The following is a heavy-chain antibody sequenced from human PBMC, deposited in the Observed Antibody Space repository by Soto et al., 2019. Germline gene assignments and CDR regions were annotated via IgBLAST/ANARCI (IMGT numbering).Heavy chain of an antibody. V-gene: IGHV3-33*01. D-gene: IGHD3-22*01. CDR2: IWYDGSNK. J-gene: IGHJ1*01. Sequence: PGGSLRLSCAASGFTFSSYGMHWVRQAPGKGLEWVAVIWYDGSNKYYADSVKGRFAISRDNSKNTLYLQMNSLRAEDTAVYYCARDGVNYYDSSGYLFPIGYFQHWGQGTLVTVSS. CDR1: GFTFSSYG. CDR3: ARDGVNYYDSSGYLFPIGYFQH.